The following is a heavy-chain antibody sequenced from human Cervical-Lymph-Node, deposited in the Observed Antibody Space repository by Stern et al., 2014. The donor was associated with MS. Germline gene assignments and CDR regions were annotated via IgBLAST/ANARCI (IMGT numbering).Heavy chain of an antibody. D-gene: IGHD6-19*01. Sequence: QVQLVQSVAEVKKPGSSVKVSCKASGDTLSRYAISWVRQAPGQGLQWMGGIIPISRKENYAQKFQGRVKLIADESTSTAYMELSSLRSEDAAVYYCASSYSGWDNPYHFYGMDVWGQGTTVTVSS. CDR2: IIPISRKE. J-gene: IGHJ6*02. CDR1: GDTLSRYA. V-gene: IGHV1-69*01. CDR3: ASSYSGWDNPYHFYGMDV.